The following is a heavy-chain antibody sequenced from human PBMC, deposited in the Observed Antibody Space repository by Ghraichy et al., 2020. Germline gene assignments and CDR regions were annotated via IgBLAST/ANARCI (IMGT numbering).Heavy chain of an antibody. CDR1: GFTFSSYS. Sequence: GGSLRLSCAASGFTFSSYSMNWVRQAPGKGLEWVSSISSSSSYIYYADSVKGRFTISRDNAKNSLYLQMNSLRAEETAVYYCARALPYGDYEGLQHWGQGTLVTVSS. CDR3: ARALPYGDYEGLQH. CDR2: ISSSSSYI. J-gene: IGHJ1*01. V-gene: IGHV3-21*01. D-gene: IGHD4-17*01.